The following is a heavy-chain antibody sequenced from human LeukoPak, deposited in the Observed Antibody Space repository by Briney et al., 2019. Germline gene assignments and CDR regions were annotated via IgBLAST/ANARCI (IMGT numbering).Heavy chain of an antibody. D-gene: IGHD3-10*01. V-gene: IGHV1-2*02. CDR2: INPNIGGT. Sequence: EASGKVSCKASVYTFTGYYMHWVRQAPGQGLEWMGWINPNIGGTNYAQKFQGRVTMTRDTSISTAYMELSRLRSDDTAVYYCARVYYGSGSYRDPNWFDPWGQGTLVTVSS. CDR1: VYTFTGYY. J-gene: IGHJ5*02. CDR3: ARVYYGSGSYRDPNWFDP.